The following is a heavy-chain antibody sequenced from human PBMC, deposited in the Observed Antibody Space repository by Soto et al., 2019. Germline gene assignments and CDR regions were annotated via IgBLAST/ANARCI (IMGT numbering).Heavy chain of an antibody. V-gene: IGHV3-48*02. Sequence: EVQLVESGGGLVQPGGSLRLSCAASGFTFSSYSMNWVRQAPGKGLEWVSYISSSSSTIYYADSVKGRFTISRDNAKNSLYLQMNSLRDEDTAVYYCARDITVAGSPHYYYYYGMDVWGQGTTVTVSS. J-gene: IGHJ6*02. CDR3: ARDITVAGSPHYYYYYGMDV. CDR1: GFTFSSYS. CDR2: ISSSSSTI. D-gene: IGHD6-19*01.